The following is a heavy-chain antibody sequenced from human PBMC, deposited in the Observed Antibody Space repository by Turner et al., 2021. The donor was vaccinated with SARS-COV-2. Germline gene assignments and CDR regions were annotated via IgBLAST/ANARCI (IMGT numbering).Heavy chain of an antibody. CDR3: AHSEVSGFAGANFDY. CDR2: IYWNDGK. Sequence: QITLKESGLPLVKPTQTLALPCTFPGFSLSTSGVGVGWIRQPPGKALEWLARIYWNDGKHYSPSLKSRLTITKDTSKNQVVLTMTNMDPVDTATYYCAHSEVSGFAGANFDYWGQGTLVTVSS. V-gene: IGHV2-5*01. J-gene: IGHJ4*02. D-gene: IGHD3-10*01. CDR1: GFSLSTSGVG.